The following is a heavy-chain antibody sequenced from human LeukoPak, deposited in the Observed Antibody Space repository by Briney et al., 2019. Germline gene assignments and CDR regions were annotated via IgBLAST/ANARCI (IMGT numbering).Heavy chain of an antibody. D-gene: IGHD3-3*01. Sequence: SETLSLTCTVSGGSISSYYWSWIRQPPGKGLEWIGYIYYSGSTNYNPSLKSRVTISVDTSKNQFSLKLSSVTAADTAVYYCARHSTETIFGVVKPYFDYWGQGTLVTVSS. CDR2: IYYSGST. V-gene: IGHV4-59*08. CDR3: ARHSTETIFGVVKPYFDY. J-gene: IGHJ4*02. CDR1: GGSISSYY.